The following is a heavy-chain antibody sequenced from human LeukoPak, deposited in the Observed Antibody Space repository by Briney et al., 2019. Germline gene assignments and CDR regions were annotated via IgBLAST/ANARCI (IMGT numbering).Heavy chain of an antibody. V-gene: IGHV1-18*01. CDR3: ALVVAAPDAFDI. D-gene: IGHD2-15*01. Sequence: ASVTISCKASGYTFTSYGISWVRQAPGQGLEWMGWISAYNGNTNYAQKLQGRVTMTTDTSTSTAYMELRSLRSDDTAVYYCALVVAAPDAFDIWGQGTMVTVSS. J-gene: IGHJ3*02. CDR2: ISAYNGNT. CDR1: GYTFTSYG.